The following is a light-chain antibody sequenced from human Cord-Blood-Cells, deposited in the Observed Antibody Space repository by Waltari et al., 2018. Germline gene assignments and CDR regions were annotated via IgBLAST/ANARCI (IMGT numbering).Light chain of an antibody. CDR1: QSVSSY. V-gene: IGKV3-11*01. Sequence: IVLTQSPATPSLSPGARATLPCRASQSVSSYLAWYQQKPGQAPRLLIYDASNRATGIPARFSGSGSGTDFTLTISSLEPEDFAVYYCQQRSNWPRTFGQGTKVEIK. CDR2: DAS. CDR3: QQRSNWPRT. J-gene: IGKJ1*01.